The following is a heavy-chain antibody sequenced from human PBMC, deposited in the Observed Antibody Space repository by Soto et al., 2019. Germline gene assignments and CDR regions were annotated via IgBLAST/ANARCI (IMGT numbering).Heavy chain of an antibody. J-gene: IGHJ4*02. Sequence: SVKVSCKASVGTFSSYAISWVRQAPGQGLEWMGGIIPIFGTANYAQKFQGRVTITADESTSTAYMELRSLRSDDTAVYYCARFRPDSHYYDSSGFYEFDYWGQGTLVTVSS. D-gene: IGHD3-22*01. V-gene: IGHV1-69*13. CDR3: ARFRPDSHYYDSSGFYEFDY. CDR2: IIPIFGTA. CDR1: VGTFSSYA.